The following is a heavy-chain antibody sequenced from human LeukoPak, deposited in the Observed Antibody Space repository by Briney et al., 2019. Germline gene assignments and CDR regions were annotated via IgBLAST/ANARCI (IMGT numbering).Heavy chain of an antibody. D-gene: IGHD3-3*01. CDR1: GFTFSSYS. Sequence: GGSLRLSCGASGFTFSSYSVNWVRGSPGRGGVGFSSISNSSSYIYYADSVKGRFTISRDNAKNSLYMQMNSLTAEDTAVYYCARDQPPPSDFWSGYYIYWGQGTLVTVSS. J-gene: IGHJ4*02. CDR2: ISNSSSYI. V-gene: IGHV3-21*01. CDR3: ARDQPPPSDFWSGYYIY.